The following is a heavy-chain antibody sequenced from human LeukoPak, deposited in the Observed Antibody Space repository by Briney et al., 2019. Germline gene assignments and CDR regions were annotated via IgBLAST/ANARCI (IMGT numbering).Heavy chain of an antibody. CDR3: ARGDLSYDILTGYSRPLDAFDI. J-gene: IGHJ3*02. V-gene: IGHV4-34*01. D-gene: IGHD3-9*01. CDR1: GGSFSGYY. CDR2: INHSGST. Sequence: SETLSLTCAVYGGSFSGYYWSWIRQPPGKGLEWIGEINHSGSTNYNPSLKSRVTISVDTSKNQFSLKLSSVTAADTAVYYCARGDLSYDILTGYSRPLDAFDIWGQGTMVTVSS.